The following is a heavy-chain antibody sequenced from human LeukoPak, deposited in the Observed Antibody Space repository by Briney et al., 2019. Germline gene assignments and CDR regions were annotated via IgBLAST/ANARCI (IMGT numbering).Heavy chain of an antibody. CDR3: ARRAYYDSSGYHPTAGYFDL. CDR2: IYPNGIT. V-gene: IGHV4-4*08. J-gene: IGHJ2*01. D-gene: IGHD3-22*01. Sequence: SETLSLTCTVSGGSLFSYYWNWIRQSPGKGLEWIGFIYPNGITSYNPSLMSRGSISIATSRNQFSLRLTSVTAAATAMYYCARRAYYDSSGYHPTAGYFDLWGRGTLVTVSS. CDR1: GGSLFSYY.